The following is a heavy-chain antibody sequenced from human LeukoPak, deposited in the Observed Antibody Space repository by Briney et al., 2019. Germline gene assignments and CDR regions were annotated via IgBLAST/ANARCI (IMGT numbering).Heavy chain of an antibody. V-gene: IGHV1-18*01. CDR3: ARVQTYCSSTSCLDY. J-gene: IGHJ4*02. Sequence: ASVKVSCKASGGTFSSYAISWVRQAPGQGLEWMGWISAYSGNTNYAQNLQGRVTMTTDTSTSTAYMELRSLRSDDTAVYYCARVQTYCSSTSCLDYWGQGTLVTVSS. CDR2: ISAYSGNT. CDR1: GGTFSSYA. D-gene: IGHD2-2*01.